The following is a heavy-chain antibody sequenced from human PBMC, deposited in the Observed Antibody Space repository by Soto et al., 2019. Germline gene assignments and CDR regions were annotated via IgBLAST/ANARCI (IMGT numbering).Heavy chain of an antibody. CDR1: GYTFTSYG. J-gene: IGHJ4*02. Sequence: ASVKVSCKASGYTFTSYGISWVRQAPGQGLEWMGWISAYNGNTNYAQKLQGRVTMTTDTSTSTAYMELRSLRSDDTAVYYCARGLHYYDSSGPGYWGQGTLVTVSS. D-gene: IGHD3-22*01. CDR2: ISAYNGNT. CDR3: ARGLHYYDSSGPGY. V-gene: IGHV1-18*01.